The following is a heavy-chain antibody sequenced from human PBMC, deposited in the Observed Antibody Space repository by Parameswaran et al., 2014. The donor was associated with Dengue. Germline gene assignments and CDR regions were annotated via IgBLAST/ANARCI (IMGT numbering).Heavy chain of an antibody. CDR2: MNPNSGNT. Sequence: WVRQAPGQGLEWMGWMNPNSGNTGYAQKFQGRVTMTRNTSISTAYMELSSLRSEDTAVYYCARVSASSSFDYWGQGTLVTVSS. D-gene: IGHD6-13*01. J-gene: IGHJ4*02. CDR3: ARVSASSSFDY. V-gene: IGHV1-8*01.